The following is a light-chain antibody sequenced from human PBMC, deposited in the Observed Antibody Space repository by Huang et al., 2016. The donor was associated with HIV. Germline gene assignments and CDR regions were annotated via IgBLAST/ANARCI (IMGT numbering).Light chain of an antibody. CDR1: QSVSSN. CDR3: QQYNNWPRT. V-gene: IGKV3-15*01. Sequence: EIVMTQSPATLSVSPGERATLFCRASQSVSSNLAWYQQKPGQAPRLLMYDISTRATGIPARFSGSGSVTEFTLTISSLRSEDFAVYYCQQYNNWPRTFGQGTKVEIK. CDR2: DIS. J-gene: IGKJ1*01.